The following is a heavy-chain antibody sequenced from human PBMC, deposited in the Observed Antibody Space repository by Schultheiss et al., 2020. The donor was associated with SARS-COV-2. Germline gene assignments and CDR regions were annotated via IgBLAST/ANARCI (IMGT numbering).Heavy chain of an antibody. Sequence: GGSLRLSCAASGFTFSSYEMNWVRQAPGKGLEWVSYISSSGSTIYYADSVKGRFTISRDNAKNSLYLQMNSLRAEDTAVYYCARGSHYGGNSGLVDYWGQGTLVTVSS. J-gene: IGHJ4*02. V-gene: IGHV3-48*03. CDR2: ISSSGSTI. CDR3: ARGSHYGGNSGLVDY. CDR1: GFTFSSYE. D-gene: IGHD4-23*01.